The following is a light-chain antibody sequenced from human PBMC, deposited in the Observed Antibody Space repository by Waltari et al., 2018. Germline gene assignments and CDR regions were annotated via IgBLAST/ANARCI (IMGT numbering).Light chain of an antibody. CDR3: SSYTSSSTRVV. CDR2: DVS. V-gene: IGLV2-14*03. CDR1: SSDVGGYKY. Sequence: QSALTQPASVSGSPGQSLTISCTGTSSDVGGYKYVSCYQQHPGKAPKRMIYDVSNRPSWVSTRFSGSKSCNTASLTIAGLQAEDEADYYGSSYTSSSTRVVFGGGTKLTVL. J-gene: IGLJ2*01.